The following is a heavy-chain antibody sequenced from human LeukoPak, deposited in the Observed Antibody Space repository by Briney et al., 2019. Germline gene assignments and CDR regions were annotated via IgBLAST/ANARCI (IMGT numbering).Heavy chain of an antibody. J-gene: IGHJ4*02. CDR2: IRYDGSNK. V-gene: IGHV3-30*02. Sequence: PGGSLRLSCAASGFTFSSYGMHWVRQAPGKGLELVAFIRYDGSNKYYADSVKGRFTISRDNSKNTLYLQMNSLRAEDTAVYYCAKDPTSNYYDFWSGYYEDYWGQGTLVTVSS. CDR1: GFTFSSYG. D-gene: IGHD3-3*01. CDR3: AKDPTSNYYDFWSGYYEDY.